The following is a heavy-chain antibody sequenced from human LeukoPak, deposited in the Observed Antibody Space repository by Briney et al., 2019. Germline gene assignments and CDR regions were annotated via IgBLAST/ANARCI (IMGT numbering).Heavy chain of an antibody. CDR2: ISGSGGST. D-gene: IGHD3-10*01. CDR1: GFTFSSYA. J-gene: IGHJ2*01. Sequence: GGSLRLSCAASGFTFSSYAMSWVRQAPGKGLVWVSAISGSGGSTYYADSVKGRFTISRDNSKNTLYLQMNSLRAEDTAVYYCASSTMVRGVITFDLWGRGTLVTVSS. V-gene: IGHV3-23*01. CDR3: ASSTMVRGVITFDL.